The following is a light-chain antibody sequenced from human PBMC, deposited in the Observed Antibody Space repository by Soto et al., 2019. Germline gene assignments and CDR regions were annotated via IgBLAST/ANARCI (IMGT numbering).Light chain of an antibody. CDR1: QSVSSSY. CDR3: QQYGSSQYT. J-gene: IGKJ2*01. V-gene: IGKV3-20*01. CDR2: GES. Sequence: EIVLTQSPGTLSLSPGERATLSCRASQSVSSSYLAWYQQKPCQAPRLLIYGESSRATGIPDRFSGSGSGTDFTRTISRLEPEDFEVYYCQQYGSSQYTFGQGTKLEIK.